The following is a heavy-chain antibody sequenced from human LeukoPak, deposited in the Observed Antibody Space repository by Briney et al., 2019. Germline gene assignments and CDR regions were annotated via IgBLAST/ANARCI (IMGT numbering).Heavy chain of an antibody. J-gene: IGHJ4*02. V-gene: IGHV4-59*01. D-gene: IGHD2-21*02. CDR3: ARDGCGGGDCYFDY. CDR2: IYYSGST. Sequence: SETLSLTCTVSGGSIRSYYWSWIRQPPGKGLEWIGYIYYSGSTNYNPSLKSRVTISVDTSKNQFSLKLSSVTAADTAVYYCARDGCGGGDCYFDYWGQGTLVTVSS. CDR1: GGSIRSYY.